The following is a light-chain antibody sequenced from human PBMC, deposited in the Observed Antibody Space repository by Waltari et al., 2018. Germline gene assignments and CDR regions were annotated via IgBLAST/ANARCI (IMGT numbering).Light chain of an antibody. J-gene: IGLJ2*01. CDR3: CSYAGSVV. CDR2: EGS. V-gene: IGLV2-23*01. Sequence: QSALTQPASVSGSPGQSITIPCPGTSRDVGSYNLVSWYQQHPGKAPKLMIYEGSKRPSGVSNRFSGSKSGNTASLTISGLQAEDEADYYCCSYAGSVVFGGGTKLTVL. CDR1: SRDVGSYNL.